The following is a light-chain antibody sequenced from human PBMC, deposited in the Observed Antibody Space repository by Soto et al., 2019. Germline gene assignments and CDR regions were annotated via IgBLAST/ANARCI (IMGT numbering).Light chain of an antibody. CDR1: QSVSSN. J-gene: IGKJ1*01. Sequence: EIVMTQSPATLSVSTGERATLSCRASQSVSSNLAWYQQKPGQAPRLLMHGASTRATGFPARFSGSGSGTEFTLTISSLQSEDFAVYYCQQYNNWPWTFGQGTKVDIK. CDR3: QQYNNWPWT. CDR2: GAS. V-gene: IGKV3-15*01.